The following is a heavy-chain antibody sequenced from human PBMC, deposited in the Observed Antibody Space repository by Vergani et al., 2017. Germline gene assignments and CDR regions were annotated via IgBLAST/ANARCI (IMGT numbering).Heavy chain of an antibody. CDR3: ARDRCTNGVCYGYFDY. J-gene: IGHJ4*02. CDR1: GGTFSSYA. V-gene: IGHV1-69*18. Sequence: QVQLVQSGAEVKKPGSSVKVSCKASGGTFSSYAISWVRQAPGQGLEWMGRIIPIFGTANYAQKFQGRVTITADESTSTAYMELSSLISEDTAVYYCARDRCTNGVCYGYFDYWGQGTLVTVSS. D-gene: IGHD2-8*01. CDR2: IIPIFGTA.